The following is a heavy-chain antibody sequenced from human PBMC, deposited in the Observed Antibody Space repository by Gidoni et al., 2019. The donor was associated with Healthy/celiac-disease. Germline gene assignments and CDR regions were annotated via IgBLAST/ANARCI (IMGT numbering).Heavy chain of an antibody. CDR3: ARDTGRWYYDSSGYYLDY. Sequence: QVQLVESGGGVVQPGRSLRLSCAASGFPFSSSAMHWVRQAPGKGLEWVAVISYDGSNKYYADSVKGRFTISRDNSKNTLYLQMNSLRAEDTAVYYCARDTGRWYYDSSGYYLDYWGQGTLVTVSS. CDR1: GFPFSSSA. V-gene: IGHV3-30-3*01. CDR2: ISYDGSNK. J-gene: IGHJ4*02. D-gene: IGHD3-22*01.